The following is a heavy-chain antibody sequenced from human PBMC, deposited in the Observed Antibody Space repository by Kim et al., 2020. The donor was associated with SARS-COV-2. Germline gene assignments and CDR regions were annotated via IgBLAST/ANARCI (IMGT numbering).Heavy chain of an antibody. D-gene: IGHD4-4*01. CDR1: GFTFSSYW. J-gene: IGHJ3*02. CDR3: ARGPTRSNAFDI. V-gene: IGHV3-7*01. CDR2: IKHDGSEK. Sequence: GGSLRLSCAASGFTFSSYWMSWVRQAPGKGLEWVANIKHDGSEKSYVDSVKGRFTISRDNARNSLYLQMNSLSAEDTAVYFCARGPTRSNAFDIWGQGTMVPVSS.